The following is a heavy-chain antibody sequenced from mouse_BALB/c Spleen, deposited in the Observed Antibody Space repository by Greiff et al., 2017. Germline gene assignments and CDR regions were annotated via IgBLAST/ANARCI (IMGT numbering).Heavy chain of an antibody. CDR2: IDPYNGGT. J-gene: IGHJ3*01. CDR1: GYSFTGYN. CDR3: ARGGNGNQFAY. V-gene: IGHV1S135*01. Sequence: EVKLQQSGPELGKPGASVKISCKASGYSFTGYNMYWVKQSHRKSLEWIGYIDPYNGGTSYNQKSKGKATLTVDKSSSTAYMHLNSLTSEDSAIYYCARGGNGNQFAYWGQGTLVTVSA. D-gene: IGHD2-1*01.